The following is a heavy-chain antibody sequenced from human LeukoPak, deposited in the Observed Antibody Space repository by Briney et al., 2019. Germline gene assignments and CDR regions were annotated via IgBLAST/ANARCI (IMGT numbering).Heavy chain of an antibody. Sequence: GGSLRLSCAASGFTFSTYWMHWARQVPGKGLVWVSRINSNGNTTPYAGSVKGRFTISRDNAKNTLFLQMNSLRAEDTAVYYCARGGGNSYAPVDYWGQGTLVTVSS. CDR2: INSNGNTT. CDR1: GFTFSTYW. J-gene: IGHJ4*02. CDR3: ARGGGNSYAPVDY. D-gene: IGHD5-18*01. V-gene: IGHV3-74*01.